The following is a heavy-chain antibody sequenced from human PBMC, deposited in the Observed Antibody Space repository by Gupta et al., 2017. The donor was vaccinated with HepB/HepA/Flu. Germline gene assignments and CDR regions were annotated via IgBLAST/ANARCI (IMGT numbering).Heavy chain of an antibody. CDR3: ARGRAYCRSTSCYTYYFDY. CDR2: ISGSGSNI. Sequence: QVQMVESGGGLVKPGGSLRLSCAASGFTFSDYYMTWIRQAPGKGLEWVSSISGSGSNIYYADSVKGRFTISRDNAKNSLYLQMNSLRGEDTAVYYCARGRAYCRSTSCYTYYFDYWGQGNLVTVSS. V-gene: IGHV3-11*04. CDR1: GFTFSDYY. D-gene: IGHD2-2*02. J-gene: IGHJ4*02.